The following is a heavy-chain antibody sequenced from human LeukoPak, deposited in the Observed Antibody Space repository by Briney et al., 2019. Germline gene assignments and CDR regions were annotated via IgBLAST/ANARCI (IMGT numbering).Heavy chain of an antibody. V-gene: IGHV3-23*01. J-gene: IGHJ4*02. D-gene: IGHD5-18*01. CDR1: GFTFSNYA. CDR3: AKGQRGYSYSFDY. Sequence: PGGSLRLSCAASGFTFSNYAMSWVRQAPGKGLEWVSTISGSGGSTYYADSVKGRFTISRDNSRNTLYLQMNSLRAVDTAVYYCAKGQRGYSYSFDYWGQGALVTVSS. CDR2: ISGSGGST.